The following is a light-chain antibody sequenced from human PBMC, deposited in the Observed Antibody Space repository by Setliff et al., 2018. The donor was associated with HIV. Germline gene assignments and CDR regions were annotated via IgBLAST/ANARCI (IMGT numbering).Light chain of an antibody. J-gene: IGLJ1*01. Sequence: QSALTQPASVSGSPGQSITISCTGTSSDVGSYNLVSWYQQHPGNAPKLMIYEGTKRPSGVSNRISGSKSGNTASLTISGLQAADEADYYCCSFTTTTTLVFGTGTKVTVL. CDR2: EGT. V-gene: IGLV2-14*02. CDR3: CSFTTTTTLV. CDR1: SSDVGSYNL.